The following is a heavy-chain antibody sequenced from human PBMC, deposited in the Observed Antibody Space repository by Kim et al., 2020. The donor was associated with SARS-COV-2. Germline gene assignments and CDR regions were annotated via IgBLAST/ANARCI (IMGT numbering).Heavy chain of an antibody. D-gene: IGHD1-26*01. J-gene: IGHJ4*02. V-gene: IGHV1-2*02. Sequence: YAQEMQGRVNMTRDTSSGTAYMGLGRLRSDDTAVYYCARDRVGATSELDYWGQGTLVTVSS. CDR3: ARDRVGATSELDY.